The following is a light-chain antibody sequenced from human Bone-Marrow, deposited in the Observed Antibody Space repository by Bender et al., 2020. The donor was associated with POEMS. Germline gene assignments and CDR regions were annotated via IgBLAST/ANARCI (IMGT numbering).Light chain of an antibody. V-gene: IGLV3-25*03. CDR3: QSADSSSSSVV. J-gene: IGLJ2*01. CDR2: KDS. CDR1: ALPKKY. Sequence: SYELTQPPSVSVSPGQTARITCSGDALPKKYAYWYQQKPGQAPLLVIYKDSERPSGIPERFSGSSSGTKVTLTISRVQAEDEADYYCQSADSSSSSVVFGGGTKLTVL.